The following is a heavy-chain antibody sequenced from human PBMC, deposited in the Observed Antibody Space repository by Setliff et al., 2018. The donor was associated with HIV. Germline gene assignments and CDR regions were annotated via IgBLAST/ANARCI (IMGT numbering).Heavy chain of an antibody. CDR1: GYMFIAYG. V-gene: IGHV1-2*02. Sequence: GASVMVSCKTSGYMFIAYGVSWVRQAPGQGLEWMAWINSASGGTNYAQNFQGRVTVTRDTSINTVYLEVNGLKSDDTAVYYCARDYIHVFDIWGQGTMVTVSS. J-gene: IGHJ3*02. CDR3: ARDYIHVFDI. CDR2: INSASGGT.